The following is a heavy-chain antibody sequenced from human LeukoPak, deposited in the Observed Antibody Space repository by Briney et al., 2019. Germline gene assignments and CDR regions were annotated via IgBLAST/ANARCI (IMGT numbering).Heavy chain of an antibody. V-gene: IGHV1-2*02. D-gene: IGHD3-10*01. CDR1: GYIFIGDY. J-gene: IGHJ3*02. CDR3: ARSSVRGDSLDI. CDR2: INPNNGGT. Sequence: VKVSCKASGYIFIGDYIHWVRQAPGQGLEWMGWINPNNGGTQYAQKFQGRVTMTRDTSISTAYMELRWLRSADTAVYYCARSSVRGDSLDIWGQGTMVIVSS.